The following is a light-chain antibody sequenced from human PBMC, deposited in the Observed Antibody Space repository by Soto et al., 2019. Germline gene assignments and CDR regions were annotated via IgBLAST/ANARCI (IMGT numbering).Light chain of an antibody. CDR3: QQYASSPWT. CDR1: QSVRSSF. Sequence: EIVLAQSPGTLSLSPGERATLSCRASQSVRSSFLAWYQQKPGQAPRLLIYGATNRATGIPDRFSGSGSGTDFTLTISRLEPEDFAVYHCQQYASSPWTFGQGTKVEIK. CDR2: GAT. J-gene: IGKJ1*01. V-gene: IGKV3-20*01.